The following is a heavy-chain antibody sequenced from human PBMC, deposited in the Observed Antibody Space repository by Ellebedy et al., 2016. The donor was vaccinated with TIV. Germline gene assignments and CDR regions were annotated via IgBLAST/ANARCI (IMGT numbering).Heavy chain of an antibody. J-gene: IGHJ6*02. D-gene: IGHD3-16*01. V-gene: IGHV4-39*01. CDR2: ISYSSNT. CDR3: ARLSYDLGDHFYGMDV. CDR1: GGSISSDTKY. Sequence: MPSETLSLTCTVSGGSISSDTKYWGWIRQPPGKGLEWIGSISYSSNTYYKPALKSRVTISVDPSKEQFSLKLSSVTAADTAVYYCARLSYDLGDHFYGMDVWGQGTTVTVSS.